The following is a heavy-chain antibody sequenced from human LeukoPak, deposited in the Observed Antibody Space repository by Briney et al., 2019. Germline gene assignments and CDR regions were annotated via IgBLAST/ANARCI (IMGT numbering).Heavy chain of an antibody. CDR1: GGSISSGSYY. Sequence: SETLSLTCTVSGGSISSGSYYWGWIRQPPGKGLEWIGRNYYSGSTYYNPSLKSRVTISVDTSKNRFLLKLSSVTAADTAVYYCARVHYDFWSGPDPYNWFDPWGQGTLVTVSS. V-gene: IGHV4-39*06. CDR3: ARVHYDFWSGPDPYNWFDP. D-gene: IGHD3-3*01. J-gene: IGHJ5*02. CDR2: NYYSGST.